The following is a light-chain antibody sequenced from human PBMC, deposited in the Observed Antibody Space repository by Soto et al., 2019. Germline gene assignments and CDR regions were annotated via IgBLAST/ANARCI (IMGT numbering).Light chain of an antibody. J-gene: IGLJ3*02. CDR1: SSDVGGYNY. CDR3: CSYTSSSPWV. Sequence: QSALTQPASVSGSPGQSITISCTGTSSDVGGYNYVSWYQQHPGKAPKLMIYEVSHRPSGVSNRFSGSKSGNTASLTISGLQAEDEADYYCCSYTSSSPWVFGGGTKLTVL. CDR2: EVS. V-gene: IGLV2-14*01.